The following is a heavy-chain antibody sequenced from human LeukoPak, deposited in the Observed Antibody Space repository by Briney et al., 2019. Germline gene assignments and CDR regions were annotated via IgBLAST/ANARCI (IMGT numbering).Heavy chain of an antibody. J-gene: IGHJ6*03. Sequence: GGSLRLSCAASGFTVISNYMSGVRQAPGKGLEGVSVIYSGGSTYYADSVKGRFTISRDNSKNKLYLQMNTLSAEDTAVYYCARDLGGSADSGAPWYYYYMDVWGKGTTVTVSS. D-gene: IGHD3-10*01. V-gene: IGHV3-53*01. CDR2: IYSGGST. CDR1: GFTVISNY. CDR3: ARDLGGSADSGAPWYYYYMDV.